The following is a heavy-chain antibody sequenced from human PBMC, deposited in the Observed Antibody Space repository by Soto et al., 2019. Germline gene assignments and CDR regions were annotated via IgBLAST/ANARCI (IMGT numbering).Heavy chain of an antibody. CDR3: AKGKDYYGSGGKFDY. CDR2: ISGSGGST. D-gene: IGHD3-10*01. CDR1: GFTFSSYA. Sequence: GGSLRLSCAASGFTFSSYAMSWVRQAPGKGLEWVSAISGSGGSTYYADSVKGRFTISRDNSKNTLYLQMNSLRAEDTAVYYCAKGKDYYGSGGKFDYWGQGTLVTVSS. V-gene: IGHV3-23*01. J-gene: IGHJ4*02.